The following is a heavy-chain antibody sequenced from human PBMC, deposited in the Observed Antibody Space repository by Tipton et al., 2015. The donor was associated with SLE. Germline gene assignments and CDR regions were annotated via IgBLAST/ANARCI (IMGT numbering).Heavy chain of an antibody. J-gene: IGHJ6*03. Sequence: TLSLTCTVSGGSISSGGYYWSWIRQPPGKGLEWIGYVFDTGSTRYNPSLRSRVTISLNKSKNQFSLRLTSVTAADTAVYFCARDYFDSAGYTFIDVWGKGTTVSVSS. V-gene: IGHV4-61*08. D-gene: IGHD3-22*01. CDR1: GGSISSGGYY. CDR3: ARDYFDSAGYTFIDV. CDR2: VFDTGST.